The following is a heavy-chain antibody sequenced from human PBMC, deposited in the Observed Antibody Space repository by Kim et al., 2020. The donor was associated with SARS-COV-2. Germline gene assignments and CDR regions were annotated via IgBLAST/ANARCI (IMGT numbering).Heavy chain of an antibody. V-gene: IGHV3-23*01. CDR3: AKDAPLMFRTSSRRYHGMDV. J-gene: IGHJ6*02. Sequence: GGSLRLSCAASGFTFSAYAMTWVRQAPGKGLEWVSTIGQGGGTLYADSVKGRFIISRDNSKNTLVLEVNSLRADDTAVYYCAKDAPLMFRTSSRRYHGMDVWGQGTTVTVSS. CDR2: IGQGGGT. D-gene: IGHD3-10*02. CDR1: GFTFSAYA.